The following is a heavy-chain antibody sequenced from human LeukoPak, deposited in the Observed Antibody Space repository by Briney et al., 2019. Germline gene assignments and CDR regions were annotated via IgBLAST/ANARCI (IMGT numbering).Heavy chain of an antibody. CDR3: ARGGIEVGPLGFDY. Sequence: GSSVKLSCKASGGTFSSYAISWVRQAPGQGLEWMGGIIPIFGTANYAQKFQGRVTITADESTSTAYMELSSLRAEDTAVYYCARGGIEVGPLGFDYWGQGTLVTVSS. CDR2: IIPIFGTA. J-gene: IGHJ4*02. CDR1: GGTFSSYA. D-gene: IGHD1-26*01. V-gene: IGHV1-69*01.